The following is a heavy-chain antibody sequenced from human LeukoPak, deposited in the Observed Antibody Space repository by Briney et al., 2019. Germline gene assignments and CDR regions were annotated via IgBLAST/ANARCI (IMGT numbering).Heavy chain of an antibody. V-gene: IGHV4-59*01. CDR1: GGSFSGYY. D-gene: IGHD1-26*01. Sequence: SETLSLTCAVYGGSFSGYYWSWIRQPPGKGLEWIGYIYYSGSTNYNPSLKSRVTISVDTSKNQFSLKLSSVTAADTAVYYCARADGSYLDYWGQGTLVTVSS. J-gene: IGHJ4*02. CDR2: IYYSGST. CDR3: ARADGSYLDY.